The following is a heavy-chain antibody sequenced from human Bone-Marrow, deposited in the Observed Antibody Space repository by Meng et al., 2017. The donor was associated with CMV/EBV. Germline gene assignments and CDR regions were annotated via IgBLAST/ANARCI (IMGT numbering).Heavy chain of an antibody. CDR3: ARESITIFGVVSLGMDV. CDR2: IYYSGST. Sequence: GSLRLSCPVSGGSVSSGSYYWSWIRQPPGKGLEWIGYIYYSGSTNYNPSLKSRVTISVDTSKNQFSLKLSSVTAADTAVYYCARESITIFGVVSLGMDVWGQGTTVTVSS. V-gene: IGHV4-61*01. D-gene: IGHD3-3*01. J-gene: IGHJ6*02. CDR1: GGSVSSGSYY.